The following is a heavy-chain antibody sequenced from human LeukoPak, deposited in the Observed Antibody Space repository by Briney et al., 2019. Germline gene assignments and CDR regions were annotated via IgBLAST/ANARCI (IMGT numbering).Heavy chain of an antibody. Sequence: PGGSLRLSCAASGFTFSSYSMNWVRQAPGKGLEWVSAISGSGGSTYYADSVKGRFTISRDDSKNTLYLQMNSLRAEDTAVYYCAKDRTLRGVVVVAATGYWGQGTLVTVSS. CDR1: GFTFSSYS. CDR3: AKDRTLRGVVVVAATGY. D-gene: IGHD2-15*01. CDR2: ISGSGGST. V-gene: IGHV3-23*01. J-gene: IGHJ4*02.